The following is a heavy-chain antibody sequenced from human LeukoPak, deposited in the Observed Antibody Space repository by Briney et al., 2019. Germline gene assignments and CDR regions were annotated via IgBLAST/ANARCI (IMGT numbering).Heavy chain of an antibody. Sequence: PGGSLRLSCAASGFTFSSYWMHWVRQAPGKWLVWVSRINSDGSTTNYADSVKGRFTISRDNAKNTLYLQMNSLRAEDTAVYYCARGWLGFDYWGQGTLVTVSS. CDR1: GFTFSSYW. CDR3: ARGWLGFDY. D-gene: IGHD2-15*01. V-gene: IGHV3-74*01. J-gene: IGHJ4*02. CDR2: INSDGSTT.